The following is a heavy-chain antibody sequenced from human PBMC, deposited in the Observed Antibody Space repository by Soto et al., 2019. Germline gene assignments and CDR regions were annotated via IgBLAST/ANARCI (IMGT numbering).Heavy chain of an antibody. CDR1: GYTFTSYD. V-gene: IGHV1-8*01. Sequence: QVQLVQSGAEVKKPGASAKVSCKASGYTFTSYDINWVRQATGQGLEWMGWMNPNSGTTGYAQKFQGRVSMTRTASINTAYLELSGLRSEDTAVYYCARGRQEYYDVLTCYYSIWNGLDVWGQWTTVTVSS. J-gene: IGHJ6*02. CDR2: MNPNSGTT. CDR3: ARGRQEYYDVLTCYYSIWNGLDV. D-gene: IGHD3-9*01.